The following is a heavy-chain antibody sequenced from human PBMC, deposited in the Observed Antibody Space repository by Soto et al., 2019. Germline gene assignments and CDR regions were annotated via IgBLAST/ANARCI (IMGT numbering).Heavy chain of an antibody. V-gene: IGHV4-39*01. Sequence: QLQLQESGPGLVKPSETLSLTCTVSGDSGGFISSSSYHWGWIRQPPGKGLEWIGNIYYSGSTYYIPYLNTRVTISGNTSKNQFARKLTTVNAAETAVNYCARHPPYGPLDYWGQGTLVTVSS. J-gene: IGHJ4*02. CDR3: ARHPPYGPLDY. D-gene: IGHD4-17*01. CDR2: IYYSGST. CDR1: GDSGGFISSSSYH.